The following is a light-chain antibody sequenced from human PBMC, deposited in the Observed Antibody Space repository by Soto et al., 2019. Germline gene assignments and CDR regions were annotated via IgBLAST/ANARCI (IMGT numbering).Light chain of an antibody. CDR1: QSVSSSY. V-gene: IGKV3-20*01. Sequence: EIVLTQSPGTLSLSPGERATLSCRASQSVSSSYLAWYQQKPGQAPRPLIYGASSRATGIPDMFSGSGSGTDFPLTISRLEPEDVAVYYCQQYGSSPVTFGPGTKVDIK. J-gene: IGKJ3*01. CDR3: QQYGSSPVT. CDR2: GAS.